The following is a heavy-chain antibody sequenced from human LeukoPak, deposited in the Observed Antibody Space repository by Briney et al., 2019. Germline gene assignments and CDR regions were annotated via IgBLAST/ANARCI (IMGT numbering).Heavy chain of an antibody. Sequence: PGGSLRLSCAASGFTFSSYAMSWVRQAPGKGLVGVSDISGSGGSTYYADSVKGRFTISRDNSKNTLYLQMNSLRAEDTAVYYWAKGYNWFDPWGQGTLVTVSS. V-gene: IGHV3-23*01. CDR2: ISGSGGST. CDR3: AKGYNWFDP. CDR1: GFTFSSYA. J-gene: IGHJ5*02.